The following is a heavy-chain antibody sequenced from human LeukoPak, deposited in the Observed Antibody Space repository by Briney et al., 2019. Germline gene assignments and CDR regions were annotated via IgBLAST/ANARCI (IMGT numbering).Heavy chain of an antibody. CDR2: ISGNGGST. D-gene: IGHD1-1*01. V-gene: IGHV3-23*01. CDR1: GFSFSNYG. Sequence: GGSLRLSCAASGFSFSNYGMAWVRQAPGKGLEWLSGISGNGGSTYYAGSVKGRFTISRDNSKNTLYLQINSLRAEDTAVYYCAKVLRSVPERSFDYWGQGTLVTVSS. CDR3: AKVLRSVPERSFDY. J-gene: IGHJ4*02.